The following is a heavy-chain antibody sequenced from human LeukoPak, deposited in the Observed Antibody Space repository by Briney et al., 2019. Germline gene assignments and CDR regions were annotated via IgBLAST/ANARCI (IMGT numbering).Heavy chain of an antibody. Sequence: GGSLRLSCAASGFTFSSYWMNWVRQAPGKGLEWVSSVSSSSSYIYYADSVKGRFTISRDNAKNSLYLQMNSLRAEDTAVYYCASSIAAAGTLDYWGQGTLVTVSS. D-gene: IGHD6-13*01. CDR1: GFTFSSYW. V-gene: IGHV3-21*01. CDR3: ASSIAAAGTLDY. CDR2: VSSSSSYI. J-gene: IGHJ4*02.